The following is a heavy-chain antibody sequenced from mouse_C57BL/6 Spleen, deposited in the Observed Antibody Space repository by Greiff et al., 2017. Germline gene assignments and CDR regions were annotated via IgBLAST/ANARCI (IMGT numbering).Heavy chain of an antibody. CDR2: ISYDGSN. V-gene: IGHV3-6*01. CDR3: ASHYDYDGDFDY. CDR1: GYSITSGYY. J-gene: IGHJ2*01. Sequence: EVQLQESGPGLVKPSQSLSLTCSVTGYSITSGYYWNWIRQFPGNKLEWMGYISYDGSNNYNPSLKNRISITRDTSKNQFFLKLNSVTTEDTATYDCASHYDYDGDFDYWGQGTTLTVSS. D-gene: IGHD2-4*01.